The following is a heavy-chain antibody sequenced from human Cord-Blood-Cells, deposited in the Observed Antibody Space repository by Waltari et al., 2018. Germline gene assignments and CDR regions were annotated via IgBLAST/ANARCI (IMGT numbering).Heavy chain of an antibody. Sequence: EVQLVESGGGLVKRGGSLRLPCAASGFTFRGYSLTWVGQAPGKGLEWVSSISSSSSYIYYADSVKGRFTISRDNAKNSLYLQMNSLRAEDTAVYYCARSYGSGSYYFDYWGQGTLVTVSS. CDR1: GFTFRGYS. CDR2: ISSSSSYI. V-gene: IGHV3-21*01. J-gene: IGHJ4*02. CDR3: ARSYGSGSYYFDY. D-gene: IGHD3-10*01.